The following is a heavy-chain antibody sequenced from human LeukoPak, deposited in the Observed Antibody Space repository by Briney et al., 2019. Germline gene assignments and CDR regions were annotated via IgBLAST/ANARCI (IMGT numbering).Heavy chain of an antibody. CDR2: IYHSGST. CDR3: ARATKHPLFDY. CDR1: GGSISSGGYS. Sequence: PSQTLSLTCAVSGGSISSGGYSWSWIRQPPGKGLEWIGYIYHSGSTYYNPSLKSRVTISVDRSKNQFSLKLSSVTAADTAVYYCARATKHPLFDYWGQGTLVTVSS. D-gene: IGHD1-26*01. J-gene: IGHJ4*02. V-gene: IGHV4-30-2*01.